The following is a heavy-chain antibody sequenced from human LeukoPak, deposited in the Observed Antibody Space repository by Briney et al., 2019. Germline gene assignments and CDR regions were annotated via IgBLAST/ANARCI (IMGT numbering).Heavy chain of an antibody. CDR2: IYYSGST. Sequence: SETLSLTCTVSGGSISSYYWSWIRQPPGKGLEWIGYIYYSGSTNYNPSLKSRVTISVDTSKNQFSLKLSSVTAADTAVYYCARPASDDDAFDIWGQGTMVTVSS. D-gene: IGHD1-26*01. J-gene: IGHJ3*02. CDR1: GGSISSYY. CDR3: ARPASDDDAFDI. V-gene: IGHV4-59*08.